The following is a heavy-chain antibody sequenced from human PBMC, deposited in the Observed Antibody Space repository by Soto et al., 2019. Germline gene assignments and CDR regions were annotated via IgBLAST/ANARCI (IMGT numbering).Heavy chain of an antibody. CDR3: AKDSNYYYVMDV. V-gene: IGHV3-33*06. CDR2: IWYDGSNK. Sequence: PGGSLRLSCAASGFTFSSYGMHWVRQAPGKGPEWVAVIWYDGSNKYYADSVKGRFTISRDNSKNTIYLQMNSLRAEDTAVYYCAKDSNYYYVMDVWGQGTTVTVS. J-gene: IGHJ6*02. CDR1: GFTFSSYG.